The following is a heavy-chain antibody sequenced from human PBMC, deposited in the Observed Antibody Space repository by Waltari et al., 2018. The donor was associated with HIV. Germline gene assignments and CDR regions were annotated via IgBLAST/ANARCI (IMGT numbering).Heavy chain of an antibody. J-gene: IGHJ4*02. CDR2: ISRRSKTE. CDR1: GFIFSDYS. CDR3: ARGLYDVWSGFYPDY. Sequence: QAQLVESGGGLVKTGGSLRLSCAASGFIFSDYSMSWIRPVPGKGLEVISYISRRSKTEHYAGSVKGRFTISRDNAKNSLYLQMNTLRAEDTAVYYCARGLYDVWSGFYPDYWGQGTLVSVSS. V-gene: IGHV3-11*01. D-gene: IGHD3-3*01.